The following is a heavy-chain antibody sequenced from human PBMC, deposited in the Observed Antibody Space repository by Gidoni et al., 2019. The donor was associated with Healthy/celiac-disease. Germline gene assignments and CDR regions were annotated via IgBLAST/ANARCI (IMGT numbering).Heavy chain of an antibody. Sequence: QVQLQESGPGLVMPSETLSLTCTVSGGSASSGSYDWSWSRQPPGKGLDWIGYIYYSGSTNYNPSLKSRVTISVDTSKNQFSLKLSSVTAADTAVYYCARARSIAARPWWFDPWGQGTLVTVSS. J-gene: IGHJ5*02. CDR1: GGSASSGSYD. D-gene: IGHD6-6*01. V-gene: IGHV4-61*01. CDR2: IYYSGST. CDR3: ARARSIAARPWWFDP.